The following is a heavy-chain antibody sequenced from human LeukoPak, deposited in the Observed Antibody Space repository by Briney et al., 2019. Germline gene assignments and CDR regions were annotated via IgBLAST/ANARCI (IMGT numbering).Heavy chain of an antibody. CDR1: GVSISSYY. J-gene: IGHJ5*02. V-gene: IGHV4-59*01. CDR2: IYYSGST. Sequence: SETLSLTCTVSGVSISSYYWSWIRQPPGKGLEGVGYIYYSGSTNYNPSLKSRVTISVDTSKNQFSLKLSSVTAADTAVYYCAREYSSSSGRGFDPWGQGTLVTVSS. CDR3: AREYSSSSGRGFDP. D-gene: IGHD6-6*01.